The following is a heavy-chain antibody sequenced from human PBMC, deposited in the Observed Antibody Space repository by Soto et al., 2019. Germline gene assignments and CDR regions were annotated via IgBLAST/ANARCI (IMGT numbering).Heavy chain of an antibody. Sequence: EVQLLESGGDLVQPGGSLRLSCAASGFTFSSYGMNWVRQAPGKGLEWVSSISASGGRTYYADSVKGRFTISRDNSKNTLDLQMNSLRAEDTAVYYCAKPLTMVRGVISSYYGMDVWGQGTTVTVSS. CDR3: AKPLTMVRGVISSYYGMDV. CDR2: ISASGGRT. CDR1: GFTFSSYG. J-gene: IGHJ6*02. V-gene: IGHV3-23*01. D-gene: IGHD3-10*01.